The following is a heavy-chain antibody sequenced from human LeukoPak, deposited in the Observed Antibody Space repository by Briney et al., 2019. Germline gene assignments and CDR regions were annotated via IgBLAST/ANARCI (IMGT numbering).Heavy chain of an antibody. CDR1: GFTSSSYW. V-gene: IGHV3-7*01. CDR2: IKQDGSEK. D-gene: IGHD3-22*01. J-gene: IGHJ6*03. Sequence: GGSLRLSCAASGFTSSSYWMSWVRQAPGKGLEWVANIKQDGSEKYYVDSVKGRFTISRDNAKNSMYLQMNSLRAEDTAVYYCATDSSGLPTEYYYMYVWGKGTTVTVSS. CDR3: ATDSSGLPTEYYYMYV.